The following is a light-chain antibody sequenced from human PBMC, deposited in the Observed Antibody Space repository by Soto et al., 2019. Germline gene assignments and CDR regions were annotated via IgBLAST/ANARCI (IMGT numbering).Light chain of an antibody. CDR3: QHYGSSAYT. CDR2: GAA. Sequence: EIVLTQSPGTLSLSPGERATLSCRASQSVRSNYLAWYQQKPGQAPRLLIYGAASRATGIPDRFSGSGSGRDFTLTISRLEPEVFAVYYCQHYGSSAYTFGQVPTLVIK. V-gene: IGKV3-20*01. J-gene: IGKJ2*01. CDR1: QSVRSNY.